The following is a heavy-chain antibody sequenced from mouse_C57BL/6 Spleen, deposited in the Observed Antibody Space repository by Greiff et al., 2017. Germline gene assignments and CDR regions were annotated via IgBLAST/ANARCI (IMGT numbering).Heavy chain of an antibody. CDR2: ISYDGSN. J-gene: IGHJ2*01. Sequence: EVKLLESGPGLVKPSQSLPLTCSVTGYSITSGYYWNWIRQFPGNKLEWMGYISYDGSNNYNPSLKNRISITRDTSKNQFFLKLNSVTTEDTATYYCAREKGRGGGYYFDYWGQGTTLTVSS. CDR1: GYSITSGYY. CDR3: AREKGRGGGYYFDY. D-gene: IGHD1-1*02. V-gene: IGHV3-6*01.